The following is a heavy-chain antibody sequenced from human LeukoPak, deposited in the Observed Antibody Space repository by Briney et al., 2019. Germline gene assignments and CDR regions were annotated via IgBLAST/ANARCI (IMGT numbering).Heavy chain of an antibody. Sequence: PSETLSLTCTVSGGSISSGNYFWSWIRQPAGKGLEWIGRIYTSGSTNYNPSLKSRITISRDTSRSQFSLQLSSVTAADTAVYYCARAPECTGGSCYYFDYWGQGTLVTASS. CDR1: GGSISSGNYF. J-gene: IGHJ4*02. CDR2: IYTSGST. CDR3: ARAPECTGGSCYYFDY. V-gene: IGHV4-61*02. D-gene: IGHD2-15*01.